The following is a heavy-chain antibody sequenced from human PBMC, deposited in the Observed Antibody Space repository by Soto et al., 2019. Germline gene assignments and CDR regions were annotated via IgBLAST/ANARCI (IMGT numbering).Heavy chain of an antibody. J-gene: IGHJ6*01. V-gene: IGHV3-30*03. CDR1: VCSFNTYV. Sequence: RGSLRLSCTYSVCSFNTYVMDCVRQSPGKWLEWVARILYDGSKEYYADPVKGRFTISRDNANNILYLQMNNLRVEDTAVYYCARDDTILGQLPRMHILGQGTTVIVS. CDR3: ARDDTILGQLPRMHI. CDR2: ILYDGSKE. D-gene: IGHD3-3*01.